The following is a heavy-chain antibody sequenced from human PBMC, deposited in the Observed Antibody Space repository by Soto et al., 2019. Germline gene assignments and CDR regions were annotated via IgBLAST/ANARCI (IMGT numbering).Heavy chain of an antibody. CDR1: GDSVSSNSAA. CDR3: ARDWLSSSSLVRRPFYYYYGMDV. D-gene: IGHD6-6*01. J-gene: IGHJ6*02. V-gene: IGHV6-1*01. Sequence: PSQTLSLTCAISGDSVSSNSAAWNWIRQSPSRGLEWLGRTYYRSKWYNDYAVSVKSRITINPDTSKNQFSLQLNSVTPEDTAVYYCARDWLSSSSLVRRPFYYYYGMDVWGQGTTVTVSS. CDR2: TYYRSKWYN.